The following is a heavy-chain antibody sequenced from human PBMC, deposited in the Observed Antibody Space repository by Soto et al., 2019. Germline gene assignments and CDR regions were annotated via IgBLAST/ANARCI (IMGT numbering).Heavy chain of an antibody. D-gene: IGHD3-3*01. V-gene: IGHV3-7*01. J-gene: IGHJ6*02. CDR1: GFTFSSYW. CDR2: IKQDGSEK. Sequence: GGSLRLSCVISGFTFSSYWMSWVRQAPGKGLEWVANIKQDGSEKYYVDSVKGRFTISRDNAKNSLYLQMNSLRAEDTAVYYCARDRYSYYDFWSGSLPYYYFGMDVWGQGTTVTVSS. CDR3: ARDRYSYYDFWSGSLPYYYFGMDV.